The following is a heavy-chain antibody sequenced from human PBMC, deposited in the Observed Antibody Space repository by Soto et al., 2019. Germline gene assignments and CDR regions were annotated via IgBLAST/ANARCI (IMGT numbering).Heavy chain of an antibody. CDR2: VFYTGFT. V-gene: IGHV4-39*01. D-gene: IGHD1-20*01. Sequence: SETLSLTGAVSGASISGSYYYWAWLRQSPGKGPEWIGSVFYTGFTSYNPSLESRVSVSVETSKSQFSLKLSAVTAADTAVYYCATSQKGYNWNYFDHWGQGALVTVSS. CDR3: ATSQKGYNWNYFDH. CDR1: GASISGSYYY. J-gene: IGHJ4*02.